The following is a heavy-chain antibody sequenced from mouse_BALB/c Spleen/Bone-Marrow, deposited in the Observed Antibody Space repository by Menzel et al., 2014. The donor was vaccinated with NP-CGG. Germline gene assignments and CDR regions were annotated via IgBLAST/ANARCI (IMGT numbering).Heavy chain of an antibody. V-gene: IGHV5-6-2*01. Sequence: EVQVVESGGGLVKLGGSLKLSCAASGFTFSSYYMSWVRQTPEKRLELVAAINSNGGSTYYPDTVKGRFTISRDNAKNTLYLQMSSLKSEDTALYYCARHGSSYAMDYWGQGTSGTVSS. CDR1: GFTFSSYY. D-gene: IGHD1-1*01. J-gene: IGHJ4*01. CDR2: INSNGGST. CDR3: ARHGSSYAMDY.